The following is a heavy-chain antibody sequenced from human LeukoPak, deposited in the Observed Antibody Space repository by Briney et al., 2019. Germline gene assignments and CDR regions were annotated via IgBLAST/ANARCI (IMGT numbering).Heavy chain of an antibody. CDR3: ASSNYYDSSGYYYVGY. V-gene: IGHV3-66*01. D-gene: IGHD3-22*01. CDR2: IYSGGST. Sequence: GSLRLSCAASGFTVGSNYMSWVRQAPGKGLEWVSVIYSGGSTYYADSVKGRFTISRDNSKNTLYLQMNSLRAEDTAVYYCASSNYYDSSGYYYVGYWGQGTLVTVSS. J-gene: IGHJ4*02. CDR1: GFTVGSNY.